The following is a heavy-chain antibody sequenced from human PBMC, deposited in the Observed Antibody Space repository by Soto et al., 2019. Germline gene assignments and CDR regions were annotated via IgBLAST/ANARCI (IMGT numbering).Heavy chain of an antibody. D-gene: IGHD2-15*01. V-gene: IGHV4-30-2*01. J-gene: IGHJ2*01. CDR2: IYHSGST. Sequence: QLQLQESGSGLVKPSQTLSLTYAVSGGSISSGGYSWSWIRQPPGKGLEWIGYIYHSGSTYYNPSLKSRVTISVDRSKNQFSLKLSSVTAADTAVYYCAREGLYCSGGSCGSYFDLWGRGTLVTVSS. CDR1: GGSISSGGYS. CDR3: AREGLYCSGGSCGSYFDL.